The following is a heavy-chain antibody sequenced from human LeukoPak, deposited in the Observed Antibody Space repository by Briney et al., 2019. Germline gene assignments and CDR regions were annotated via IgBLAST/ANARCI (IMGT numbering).Heavy chain of an antibody. V-gene: IGHV3-7*01. D-gene: IGHD3-3*01. J-gene: IGHJ6*03. CDR1: GFTFSSYW. CDR2: IKQDGSEK. CDR3: AKKFWSGYYFFGGYYMDV. Sequence: GGSLRLSCAASGFTFSSYWMSWVSQAPGKGLEWVANIKQDGSEKYYVDSVKGRFTISRDNAKNSLYLQMNSLRAEDTAVYYCAKKFWSGYYFFGGYYMDVWGKGTKVTVSS.